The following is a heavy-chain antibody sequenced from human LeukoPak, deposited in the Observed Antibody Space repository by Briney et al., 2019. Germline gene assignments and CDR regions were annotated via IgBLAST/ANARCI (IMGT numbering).Heavy chain of an antibody. Sequence: ASVTVSCKASGYTFINYGISRVRQAPGQGLEWMGWISAYNGNTNYAQNLQGRVTMTTDTSTSTAYMELRSLRSDDTAVYYCARDIGYASGSFYFDYWGQGTLVTVSS. V-gene: IGHV1-18*01. CDR3: ARDIGYASGSFYFDY. D-gene: IGHD3-10*01. CDR1: GYTFINYG. J-gene: IGHJ4*02. CDR2: ISAYNGNT.